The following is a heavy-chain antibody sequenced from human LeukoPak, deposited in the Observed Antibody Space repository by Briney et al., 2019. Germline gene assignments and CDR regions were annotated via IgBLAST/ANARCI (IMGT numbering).Heavy chain of an antibody. Sequence: PWGSLRLSCAASGFTFSSYGMHWVRQAPGKGLEWVAVIWYDGSNKYYADSVKGRFTISRDNSKNTLYLQMNSLRAEDTAVYYCARDEDSYGPFDYWGQGTLATVSS. CDR2: IWYDGSNK. CDR3: ARDEDSYGPFDY. V-gene: IGHV3-33*01. D-gene: IGHD5-18*01. CDR1: GFTFSSYG. J-gene: IGHJ4*02.